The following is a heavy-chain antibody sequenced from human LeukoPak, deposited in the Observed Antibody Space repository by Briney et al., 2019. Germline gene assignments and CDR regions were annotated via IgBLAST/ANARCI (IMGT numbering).Heavy chain of an antibody. CDR1: GGSISSSSYY. J-gene: IGHJ5*02. D-gene: IGHD3-10*01. CDR2: IYYSGST. Sequence: SETLSLTCTVSGGSISSSSYYWGWIRQPPGKGLEWIGSIYYSGSTYYNPSLKSRVTISVDTSKNQFSLKLSSVTAADTAVYYCARQGTYYYGSGSYVLLNWFGPWGQGTLVTVSS. V-gene: IGHV4-39*01. CDR3: ARQGTYYYGSGSYVLLNWFGP.